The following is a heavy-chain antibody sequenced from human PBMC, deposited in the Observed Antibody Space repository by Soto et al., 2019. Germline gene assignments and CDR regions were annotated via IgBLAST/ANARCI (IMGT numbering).Heavy chain of an antibody. Sequence: QVQLLQSGAELREPGSSVRVSCTPSGGTFVSSAFAWVRQAPGGKIEWMGGIIPILGSTKYAEKFLGRLTIRADDSSRTAYLDLNSLTFEDTAVYLCAKNNPHGDSIKACLDPCGQGTLVTVST. CDR2: IIPILGST. CDR3: AKNNPHGDSIKACLDP. V-gene: IGHV1-69*01. J-gene: IGHJ5*02. CDR1: GGTFVSSA. D-gene: IGHD2-21*01.